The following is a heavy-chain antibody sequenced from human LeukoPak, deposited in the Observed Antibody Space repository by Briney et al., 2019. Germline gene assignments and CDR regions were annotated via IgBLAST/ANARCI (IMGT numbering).Heavy chain of an antibody. Sequence: PGGSLRLSCATSGFSLDEYTVHWVRQAPGKGLEWVSLLSWFGGYTYYADSVQGRFTLSRDYSKNSLYLQMNSLRTEDTAFYYCAKEARGARWTGFDSWGQGTLVTVPS. J-gene: IGHJ4*02. CDR3: AKEARGARWTGFDS. CDR1: GFSLDEYT. D-gene: IGHD1-1*01. CDR2: LSWFGGYT. V-gene: IGHV3-43*01.